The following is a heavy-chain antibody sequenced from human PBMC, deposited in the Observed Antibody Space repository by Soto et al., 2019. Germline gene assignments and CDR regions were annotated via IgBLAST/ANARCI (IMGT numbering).Heavy chain of an antibody. D-gene: IGHD3-16*01. CDR2: ISAHNGNT. Sequence: QVHLVQSGAEGKKPGASVKVSCKGSGYAFTTYGITWVRQAPGQGLEWMGWISAHNGNTNYAQKLQGRVTVTRATSTSTAYMKLRSLRSEATAVYYCARGGDGDYWGQGALVTVSS. V-gene: IGHV1-18*01. CDR3: ARGGDGDY. J-gene: IGHJ4*02. CDR1: GYAFTTYG.